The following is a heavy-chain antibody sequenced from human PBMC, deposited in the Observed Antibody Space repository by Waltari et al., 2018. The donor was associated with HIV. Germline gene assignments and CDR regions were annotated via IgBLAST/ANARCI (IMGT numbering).Heavy chain of an antibody. V-gene: IGHV4-38-2*02. CDR2: SYHSGST. CDR3: ARDQGARWGGMDV. CDR1: GYSISSGYY. Sequence: QVQLQESGPGLVKPSETLSLPCAVSGYSISSGYYWGWIRQPPGKGLEWIGSSYHSGSTYYNPSLKSRVTISVDTSKNQFSLKLSSVTAADTAVYYCARDQGARWGGMDVWGQGTTVTVSS. J-gene: IGHJ6*02. D-gene: IGHD7-27*01.